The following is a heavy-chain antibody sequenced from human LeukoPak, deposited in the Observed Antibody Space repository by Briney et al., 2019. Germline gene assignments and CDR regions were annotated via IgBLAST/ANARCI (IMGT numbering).Heavy chain of an antibody. Sequence: GGSLRLSCAASGFTFSSYAMSWVRQAPGKGLEWVSAISGGSTYYADSVKGRFTISRDNSKNTLYLQMNSLRAEDSAVYYCAKDPGYYYDSSGYFDYWGQGTLVTVSS. V-gene: IGHV3-23*01. CDR3: AKDPGYYYDSSGYFDY. CDR1: GFTFSSYA. CDR2: ISGGST. J-gene: IGHJ4*02. D-gene: IGHD3-22*01.